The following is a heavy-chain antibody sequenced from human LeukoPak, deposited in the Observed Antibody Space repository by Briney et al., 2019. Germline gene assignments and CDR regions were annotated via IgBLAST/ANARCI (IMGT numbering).Heavy chain of an antibody. Sequence: ASVKVSCKASGYTFTGYYMHWVRQAPGQGLEWMGWINPNSGGTNYAQKFQGRVTMTRDTFISTAYMELSRLRSDDTAVYYCARGRFYTSGSYYNRLDYWGQGTLVTVSS. J-gene: IGHJ4*02. CDR3: ARGRFYTSGSYYNRLDY. V-gene: IGHV1-2*02. CDR1: GYTFTGYY. CDR2: INPNSGGT. D-gene: IGHD3-10*01.